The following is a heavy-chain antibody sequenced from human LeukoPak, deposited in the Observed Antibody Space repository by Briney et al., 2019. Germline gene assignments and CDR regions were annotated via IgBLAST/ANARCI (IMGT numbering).Heavy chain of an antibody. J-gene: IGHJ4*02. Sequence: GESLKISCKGSGYSFTKYWIGWVRQRPGKGLEWMGIIYPSDSDTKYSPSFQGQVTISADKSISTAYLQWSSLKASDTAMYYCARVYCSGGSCYSPFDYWGQGTLVTVSS. CDR3: ARVYCSGGSCYSPFDY. V-gene: IGHV5-51*01. D-gene: IGHD2-15*01. CDR2: IYPSDSDT. CDR1: GYSFTKYW.